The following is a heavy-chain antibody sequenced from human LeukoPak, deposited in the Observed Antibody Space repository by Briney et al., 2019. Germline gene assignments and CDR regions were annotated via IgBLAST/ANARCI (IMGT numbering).Heavy chain of an antibody. CDR2: IYHNGNT. J-gene: IGHJ3*02. CDR1: GGSISSGGYS. Sequence: SETLSLTCAVSGGSISSGGYSWSWIRQPPGKGLEWIGYIYHNGNTYYSPSLKSRVTISVDRSKNQLSLKLSSVTAADTAVYYCARDRYSSGYYRLDAFDIWGQGTMVTVSS. CDR3: ARDRYSSGYYRLDAFDI. V-gene: IGHV4-30-2*01. D-gene: IGHD3-22*01.